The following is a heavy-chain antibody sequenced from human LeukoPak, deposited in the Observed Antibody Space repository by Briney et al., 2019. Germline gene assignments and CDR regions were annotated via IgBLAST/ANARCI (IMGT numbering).Heavy chain of an antibody. CDR3: ARGIALNWFDP. Sequence: SETLSLTCTVSGGSISSYYWSWIRQPPGKGLEWIGYIYYSGSTNYNPSLKSRVTISVDTPKNQFSLKLSSVTAADTAVYYCARGIALNWFDPWGQGTLVTVSS. V-gene: IGHV4-59*01. J-gene: IGHJ5*02. CDR1: GGSISSYY. D-gene: IGHD2-21*01. CDR2: IYYSGST.